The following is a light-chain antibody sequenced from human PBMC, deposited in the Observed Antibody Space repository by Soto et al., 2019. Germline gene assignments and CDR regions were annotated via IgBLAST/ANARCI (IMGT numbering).Light chain of an antibody. CDR2: AAS. Sequence: DLQMTQSPSSLSASVGDRVTITCRASQSISSYLNWYQQKPGKAHKLLIYAASSLPSGVPSRFSGSGSGTDFTLTISSLQPEDFATYSWQQSYSSPFTFGPGTKVDIK. V-gene: IGKV1-39*01. J-gene: IGKJ3*01. CDR1: QSISSY. CDR3: QQSYSSPFT.